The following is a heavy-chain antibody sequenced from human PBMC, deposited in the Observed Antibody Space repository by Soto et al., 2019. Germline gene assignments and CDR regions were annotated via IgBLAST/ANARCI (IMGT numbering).Heavy chain of an antibody. Sequence: PGGSLRLSCSVSGFTVSNNYMSWVRQAPGAGLEWVAVIYSGGSTYYADSVKGRFTISRDNSKNALYLQMNSLRGDDTAVYYCARGGGAYCGGDCIRAVDIWGQGTMVTVSS. V-gene: IGHV3-66*01. CDR2: IYSGGST. CDR3: ARGGGAYCGGDCIRAVDI. J-gene: IGHJ3*02. D-gene: IGHD2-21*02. CDR1: GFTVSNNY.